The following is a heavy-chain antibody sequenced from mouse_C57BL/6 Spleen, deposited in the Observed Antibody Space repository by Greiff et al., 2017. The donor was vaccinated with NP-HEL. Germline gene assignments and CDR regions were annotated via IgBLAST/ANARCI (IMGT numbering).Heavy chain of an antibody. V-gene: IGHV1-26*01. D-gene: IGHD4-1*01. CDR2: INPNNGGT. Sequence: EVQLQQSGPELVKPGASVKISCKASGYTSTDYYMNWVKQSPGQGLEWIGDINPNNGGTSYNQKFKGKATLTVDQSSSTDYMERRSLASEDAAVYYCASNCYYYAMDYWGQGTSVTVSS. J-gene: IGHJ4*01. CDR3: ASNCYYYAMDY. CDR1: GYTSTDYY.